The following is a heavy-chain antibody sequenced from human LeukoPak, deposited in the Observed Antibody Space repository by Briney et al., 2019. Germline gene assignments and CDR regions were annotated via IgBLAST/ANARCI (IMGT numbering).Heavy chain of an antibody. CDR2: IYYSGST. CDR1: GGSVSSGSYY. CDR3: ARHLVEAYYDYVWGSYRPNAIKRSHFDY. D-gene: IGHD3-16*02. J-gene: IGHJ4*02. Sequence: PSETLSLTCTVSGGSVSSGSYYWSWIRQPPGKGLEWIGSIYYSGSTYYNPSLKSRVTISVDTSKNQFSLKLSSVTAADTAVYYCARHLVEAYYDYVWGSYRPNAIKRSHFDYWGQGTLVTVSS. V-gene: IGHV4-39*01.